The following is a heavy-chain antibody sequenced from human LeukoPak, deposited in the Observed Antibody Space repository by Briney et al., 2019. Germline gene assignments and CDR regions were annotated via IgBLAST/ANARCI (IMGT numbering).Heavy chain of an antibody. D-gene: IGHD3-22*01. CDR3: TTDYYYDSSGYPVRAFDI. CDR1: GFTFGDYA. J-gene: IGHJ3*02. CDR2: IKSKTDDGTT. V-gene: IGHV3-15*01. Sequence: NTGGSLRLSCTTSGFTFGDYAMSWVRQAPGKGLEWVGRIKSKTDDGTTDYAAPVKGRFTISRDDSKNTLYLQMNSLKTEDTAVYYCTTDYYYDSSGYPVRAFDIWGQGTMVTVSS.